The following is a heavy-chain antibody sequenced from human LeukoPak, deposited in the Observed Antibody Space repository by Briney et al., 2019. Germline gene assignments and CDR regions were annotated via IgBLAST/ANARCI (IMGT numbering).Heavy chain of an antibody. CDR3: ARGPRITIFGVVMANDAFDI. CDR2: IYYSGST. D-gene: IGHD3-3*01. Sequence: SETLSLTCTVSGGSISSSSYYWGWIRQPPRKGLEWIGSIYYSGSTYYNPSLKSRVTISVDTSKNQFSLKLSSVTAADTAVYYCARGPRITIFGVVMANDAFDIWGQGTMVTVSS. V-gene: IGHV4-39*07. CDR1: GGSISSSSYY. J-gene: IGHJ3*02.